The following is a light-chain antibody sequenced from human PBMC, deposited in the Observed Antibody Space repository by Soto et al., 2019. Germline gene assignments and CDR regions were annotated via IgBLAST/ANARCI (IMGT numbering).Light chain of an antibody. Sequence: QSVLTQPPSVSGAPGQRVTISCTGSSSNIGAGYDVHWYQQLPGTAPKLPIYDNSNRPSGVPDRFSGSKSGTSASLAITGLQAEDEADYYCQSYDSSLSGWVFGTGTKLTVL. V-gene: IGLV1-40*01. CDR3: QSYDSSLSGWV. CDR2: DNS. CDR1: SSNIGAGYD. J-gene: IGLJ1*01.